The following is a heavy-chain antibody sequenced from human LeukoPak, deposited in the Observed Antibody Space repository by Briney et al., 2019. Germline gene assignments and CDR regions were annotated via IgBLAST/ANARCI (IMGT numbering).Heavy chain of an antibody. CDR1: GGSIASSNW. CDR2: VYHSGST. Sequence: PSETLSLTCAVSGGSIASSNWWSWVRQPPGKGLEWIGEVYHSGSTNYNPSLKSRVTISVDTSKKQFSLKLSSVTAADTAVYYCARGEPRLVIQRPYFDYWGQGTLVTVSS. J-gene: IGHJ4*02. CDR3: ARGEPRLVIQRPYFDY. D-gene: IGHD3-9*01. V-gene: IGHV4-4*02.